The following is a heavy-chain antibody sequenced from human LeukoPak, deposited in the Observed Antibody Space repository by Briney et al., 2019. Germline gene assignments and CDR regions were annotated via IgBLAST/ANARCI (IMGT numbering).Heavy chain of an antibody. V-gene: IGHV4-31*03. Sequence: SETLSLTCTVSGGSISSGGYYWSWIRQHPGKGLEWIGYIYYSGSTYYNPSLKSRVTISVDMSKNQFSLKLSSVTAADTAVYYCATFTKKTQRFDYWGQGTLVTVSS. CDR3: ATFTKKTQRFDY. J-gene: IGHJ4*02. CDR1: GGSISSGGYY. D-gene: IGHD6-25*01. CDR2: IYYSGST.